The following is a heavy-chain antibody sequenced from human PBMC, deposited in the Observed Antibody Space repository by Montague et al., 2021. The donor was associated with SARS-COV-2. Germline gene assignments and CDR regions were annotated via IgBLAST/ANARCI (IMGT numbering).Heavy chain of an antibody. Sequence: SETLSLTCTVSGGSISSSSYYWGWIRQPPGKGPEWIGSIYYSGTTFYNPSLRSRVTMSVDTSKNQFSLRLSSVTAADTAVFYCARDDAGDWYFDPWGRGTLVTVSS. V-gene: IGHV4-39*02. CDR2: IYYSGTT. CDR1: GGSISSSSYY. D-gene: IGHD1-1*01. CDR3: ARDDAGDWYFDP. J-gene: IGHJ2*01.